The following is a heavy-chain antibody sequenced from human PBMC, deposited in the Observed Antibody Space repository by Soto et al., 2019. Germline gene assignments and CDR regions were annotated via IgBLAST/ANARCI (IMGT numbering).Heavy chain of an antibody. J-gene: IGHJ5*02. V-gene: IGHV3-23*01. Sequence: GGSLRLSCEASGFPFNTYAMTWFRQLPGMGLEWVSTTSIGGNTDFAESVRGRFSVSRDNSKNTLYLQMTNLRAEDAAIYFCAKDLRPGIVVPTKRGFDPWGQGTRVTVSS. CDR3: AKDLRPGIVVPTKRGFDP. D-gene: IGHD1-26*01. CDR2: TSIGGNT. CDR1: GFPFNTYA.